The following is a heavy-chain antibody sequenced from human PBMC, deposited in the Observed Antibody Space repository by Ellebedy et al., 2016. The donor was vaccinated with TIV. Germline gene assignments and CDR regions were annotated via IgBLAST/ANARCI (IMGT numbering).Heavy chain of an antibody. D-gene: IGHD2-15*01. CDR1: GFTFSNYN. V-gene: IGHV3-21*04. Sequence: GESLKISCVASGFTFSNYNMNWVRQSPGKGLEWVSSIRSTGSDKYYAESVKGRFTISRDNAQNTLFLQMNRLRVEDTAVYYCARGWSTPDSWGQGTLVIVSS. CDR2: IRSTGSDK. CDR3: ARGWSTPDS. J-gene: IGHJ4*02.